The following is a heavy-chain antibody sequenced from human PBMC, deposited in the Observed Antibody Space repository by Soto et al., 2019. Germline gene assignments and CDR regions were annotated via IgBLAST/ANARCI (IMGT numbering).Heavy chain of an antibody. D-gene: IGHD6-13*01. J-gene: IGHJ4*02. CDR3: AREHSSSWGFDY. CDR1: GYTFTSYD. Sequence: QVQLVQSGAEVKKPGASVKVSCKASGYTFTSYDINWVRQATGQGLEWMGWMNPNSGNTGYAQKFQGRVTMTRDTYISTAYMELSSLRSEDTAVYYCAREHSSSWGFDYWGQGTLVTVSS. V-gene: IGHV1-8*01. CDR2: MNPNSGNT.